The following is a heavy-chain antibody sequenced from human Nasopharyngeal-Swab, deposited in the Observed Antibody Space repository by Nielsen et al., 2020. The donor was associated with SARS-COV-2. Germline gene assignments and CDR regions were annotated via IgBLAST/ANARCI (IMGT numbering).Heavy chain of an antibody. Sequence: GGSLRLSCAASGFTFSNYGMHWVRQAPGKGLEWVAVIWFDGSNKYYADSVKGRFTISRDNSKNTLYLQMNSLRAEDTAVYYCAKRFSPKWGQGTLVTVSS. V-gene: IGHV3-33*06. CDR3: AKRFSPK. J-gene: IGHJ4*02. CDR2: IWFDGSNK. CDR1: GFTFSNYG. D-gene: IGHD3-10*01.